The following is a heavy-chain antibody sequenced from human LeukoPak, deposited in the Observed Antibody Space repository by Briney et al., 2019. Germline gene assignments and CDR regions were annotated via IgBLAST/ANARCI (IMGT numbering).Heavy chain of an antibody. CDR1: RFTFSSYW. Sequence: GGSLRLSCAASRFTFSSYWMSWVRQAPGKGLEWVANIKQDGSEKYYVDSVKGRFTISRDNAKNSLYLQMNSLRAEDTAVYYCAREWVAGYKFYYYYYGMDVWGQGTTVTVSS. V-gene: IGHV3-7*01. D-gene: IGHD6-19*01. CDR3: AREWVAGYKFYYYYYGMDV. CDR2: IKQDGSEK. J-gene: IGHJ6*02.